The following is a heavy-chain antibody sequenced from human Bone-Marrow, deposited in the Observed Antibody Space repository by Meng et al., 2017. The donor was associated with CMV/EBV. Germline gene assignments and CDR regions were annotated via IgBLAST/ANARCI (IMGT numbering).Heavy chain of an antibody. CDR3: ARQSPGFSRGWYTPVDY. CDR1: GFTVSSNY. CDR2: IYSGGNT. D-gene: IGHD6-19*01. V-gene: IGHV3-66*02. Sequence: GESLKISCAASGFTVSSNYMSWVRQAPGKGLEWVSIIYSGGNTYYADSVKGRFTISRDNSKNTLYLQMNSLRADDTAVYYCARQSPGFSRGWYTPVDYWDQGTLVTVSS. J-gene: IGHJ4*02.